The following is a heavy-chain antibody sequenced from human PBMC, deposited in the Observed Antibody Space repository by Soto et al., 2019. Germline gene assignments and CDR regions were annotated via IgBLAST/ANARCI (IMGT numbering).Heavy chain of an antibody. Sequence: QVQLQESGPGLVKPSETLSLTCTVSGGSISSYYWSWIRQPQGKGLEWIGYIYYSGSTNYNPSLKSRVTISVDTSKNQFSLKLSSVTAADTAVYYCARDRDSSGYYFPWGQGTLVTVSS. CDR1: GGSISSYY. V-gene: IGHV4-59*01. CDR3: ARDRDSSGYYFP. J-gene: IGHJ5*02. CDR2: IYYSGST. D-gene: IGHD3-22*01.